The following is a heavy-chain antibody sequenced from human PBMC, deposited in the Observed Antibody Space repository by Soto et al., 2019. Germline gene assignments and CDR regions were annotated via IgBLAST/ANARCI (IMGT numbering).Heavy chain of an antibody. CDR3: ARSLGYEKFYGDYFWGAFDI. CDR2: IYSGGST. CDR1: GFTVSSNY. J-gene: IGHJ3*02. D-gene: IGHD4-17*01. V-gene: IGHV3-53*04. Sequence: EVQLVESGGGLVQPGGSLRLSCAASGFTVSSNYMSWVRQAPGKGLEWVSVIYSGGSTYYADSVKGRFTISRHNSKNTLYLQMNSLRAEDTAVYYCARSLGYEKFYGDYFWGAFDIWGQGTMVTVSS.